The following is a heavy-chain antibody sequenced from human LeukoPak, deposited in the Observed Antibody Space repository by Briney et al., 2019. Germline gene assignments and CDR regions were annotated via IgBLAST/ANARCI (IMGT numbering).Heavy chain of an antibody. CDR2: ISYDGSNK. CDR1: GFTFSSYA. Sequence: GGSLRLSCAASGFTFSSYAMHWVRQAPGKGLEWVAVISYDGSNKYYADSVKGRFTISRDNSKNTLYLQMNSLSAEDTAVYYCAREGYCSGGSCYPGLLDYWGQGTLVTVSS. V-gene: IGHV3-30*04. D-gene: IGHD2-15*01. J-gene: IGHJ4*02. CDR3: AREGYCSGGSCYPGLLDY.